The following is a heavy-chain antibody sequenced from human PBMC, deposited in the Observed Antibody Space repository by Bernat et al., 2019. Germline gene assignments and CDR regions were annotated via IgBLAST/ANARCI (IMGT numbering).Heavy chain of an antibody. Sequence: EVQLLESGGGLVQPGGSLRLSCAASGFTFSSYAMSWVRLAPGKGLEWVSAISGSGGSTYYADSVKGRFTISRDNSKNTLYLQMNSLRAEDTAVYYCAKGVDYGDYVDYWGQGTLVTVSS. CDR3: AKGVDYGDYVDY. CDR1: GFTFSSYA. CDR2: ISGSGGST. J-gene: IGHJ4*02. V-gene: IGHV3-23*01. D-gene: IGHD4-17*01.